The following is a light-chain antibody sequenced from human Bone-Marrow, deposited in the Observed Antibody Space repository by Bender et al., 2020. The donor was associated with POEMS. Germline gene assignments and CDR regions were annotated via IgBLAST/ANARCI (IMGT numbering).Light chain of an antibody. V-gene: IGLV3-1*01. J-gene: IGLJ2*01. CDR2: KDS. Sequence: SYELTQPRSVSVSPGQTASISCFGESLGDKYVSRYQQKSGQSPILVIYKDSNRPSGIPERFSASNSVNTATLTVSGAQTMDEADYYCQTWDSGTADVVFGGGTKLTVL. CDR3: QTWDSGTADVV. CDR1: SLGDKY.